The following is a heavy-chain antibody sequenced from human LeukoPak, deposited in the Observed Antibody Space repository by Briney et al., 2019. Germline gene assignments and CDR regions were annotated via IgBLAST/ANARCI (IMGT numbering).Heavy chain of an antibody. D-gene: IGHD5-24*01. CDR1: GYTFNDFY. CDR2: ISAYNGNT. V-gene: IGHV1-18*04. CDR3: ARGRDGHNPTADY. J-gene: IGHJ4*02. Sequence: GASVKVSCKASGYTFNDFYIHWVRQAPGQGLEWMGWISAYNGNTNYAQKVQGRVTMTTDTSTSTAYMELRSLRSDDTAVYYCARGRDGHNPTADYWGQGTLVTVSS.